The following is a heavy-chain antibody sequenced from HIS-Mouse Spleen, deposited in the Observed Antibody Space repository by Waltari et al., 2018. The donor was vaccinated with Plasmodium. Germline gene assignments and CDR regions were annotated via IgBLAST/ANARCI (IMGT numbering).Heavy chain of an antibody. J-gene: IGHJ2*01. Sequence: QVQLQQWGAGLLKPSDTLSLTCAVYGGSFRGSYWSWLSQPPGKGLEWIGEINHSGSTNYNPSLKSRVTISVDTSKNQFSLKLSSVTAADTAVYYCARVTSSGVYWYFDLWGRGTLVTVSS. CDR1: GGSFRGSY. CDR2: INHSGST. CDR3: ARVTSSGVYWYFDL. D-gene: IGHD3-3*01. V-gene: IGHV4-34*01.